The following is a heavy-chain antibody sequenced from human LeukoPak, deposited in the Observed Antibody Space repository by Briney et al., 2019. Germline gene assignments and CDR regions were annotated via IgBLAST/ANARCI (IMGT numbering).Heavy chain of an antibody. J-gene: IGHJ4*02. CDR3: AKGLAAFPFDY. Sequence: GGSLRLSCAASGFTFSSYAMSWVRQAPGKGLEWVSGISNTGESTYNADSVKGRFTTSRDNSKNMLYLQMNSLSPEDTAVYYCAKGLAAFPFDYWGQGTLVTVSS. V-gene: IGHV3-23*01. CDR2: ISNTGEST. D-gene: IGHD6-6*01. CDR1: GFTFSSYA.